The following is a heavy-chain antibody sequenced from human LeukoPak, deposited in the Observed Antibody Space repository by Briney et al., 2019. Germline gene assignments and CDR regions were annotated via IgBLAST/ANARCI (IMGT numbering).Heavy chain of an antibody. CDR3: ARPPMVATSFYWYFDL. CDR1: GFTFDDYG. Sequence: GGSLRLSCAASGFTFDDYGMSWVRQAPGKGLEWVSGINWNGGSTGYADSVKGRFTISRDNAKNSLYLQMNSLRAEDTALYYCARPPMVATSFYWYFDLWGRGTLVTVSS. J-gene: IGHJ2*01. V-gene: IGHV3-20*04. CDR2: INWNGGST. D-gene: IGHD5-12*01.